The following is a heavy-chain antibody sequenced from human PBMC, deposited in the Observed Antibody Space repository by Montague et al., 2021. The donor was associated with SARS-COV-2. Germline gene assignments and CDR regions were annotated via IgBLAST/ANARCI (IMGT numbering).Heavy chain of an antibody. V-gene: IGHV4-59*01. CDR3: ARAQSTGFIAHCVIYFDY. CDR1: GGSISGYY. J-gene: IGHJ4*02. Sequence: SETLSLTCTVSGGSISGYYWTWMRQPPGKGLEWLGHIYYSGSTKYNPSLKSRVTISIDTPKNQFSLKLRSVTAADTAVYFCARAQSTGFIAHCVIYFDYWGQGALVTGSP. D-gene: IGHD1-14*01. CDR2: IYYSGST.